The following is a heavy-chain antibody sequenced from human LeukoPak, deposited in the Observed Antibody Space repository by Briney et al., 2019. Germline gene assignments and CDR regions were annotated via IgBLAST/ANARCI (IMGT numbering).Heavy chain of an antibody. CDR1: GFTFSSYE. CDR3: ARMYSGTHVDY. Sequence: GGSLRLSCAASGFTFSSYEMNWVRQAPGKGLEWVSYISSSGSTIYYAGSVRGRFTISRDNAKNSLYLQMSSLRAEDTSVYYCARMYSGTHVDYWGQGTLVTVSS. D-gene: IGHD1-26*01. CDR2: ISSSGSTI. V-gene: IGHV3-48*03. J-gene: IGHJ4*02.